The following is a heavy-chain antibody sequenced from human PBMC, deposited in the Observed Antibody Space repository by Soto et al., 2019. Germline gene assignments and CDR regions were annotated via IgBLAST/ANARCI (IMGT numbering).Heavy chain of an antibody. CDR2: IYYSGST. D-gene: IGHD2-2*01. Sequence: SVPLSLTCTVSGGSISSYYWSWIRQPPGRGLEWIGYIYYSGSTNYNPSLKSRLTISVDTSKNQFSLKLSSVTAADTAVYYCARDSSPTVWFDPWGQGTLVTVSS. J-gene: IGHJ5*02. CDR1: GGSISSYY. CDR3: ARDSSPTVWFDP. V-gene: IGHV4-59*01.